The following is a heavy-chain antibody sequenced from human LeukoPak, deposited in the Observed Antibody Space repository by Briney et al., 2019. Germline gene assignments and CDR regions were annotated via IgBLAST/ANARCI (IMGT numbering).Heavy chain of an antibody. V-gene: IGHV4-34*01. CDR1: GGSFSGYY. Sequence: SETLSLTCAVYGGSFSGYYWSWIRQPPGKGLEWIGEINHSGSTNYNPSLKSRVTISVDTSKNQFSLKLSSVTAADTAVYYCARGRLEPYYYYGMDVWGQGTTVTVSS. D-gene: IGHD1-1*01. CDR3: ARGRLEPYYYYGMDV. J-gene: IGHJ6*02. CDR2: INHSGST.